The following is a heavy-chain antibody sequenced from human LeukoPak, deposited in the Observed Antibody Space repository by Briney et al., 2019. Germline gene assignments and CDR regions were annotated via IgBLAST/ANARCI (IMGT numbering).Heavy chain of an antibody. CDR2: ISYDGSNK. CDR3: AKAYCSSTSCYTTPLSA. V-gene: IGHV3-30-3*01. D-gene: IGHD2-2*02. J-gene: IGHJ4*02. Sequence: GGSLRLSCAASGFTFSSYAMHWVRQAPGKGLEWVAVISYDGSNKYYADSVKGRFTISRDNSKNTLYLQMNSLRAEDTAVYYCAKAYCSSTSCYTTPLSAWGQGTLVTVSS. CDR1: GFTFSSYA.